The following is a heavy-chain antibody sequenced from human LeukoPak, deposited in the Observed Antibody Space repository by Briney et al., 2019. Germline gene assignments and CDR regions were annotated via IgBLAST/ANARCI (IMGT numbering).Heavy chain of an antibody. Sequence: GGSLRLSCTTSGFTFSSYAMSWVRQAPGKGLEWVSAIGVGGGYIYYADSVKGRFTISRDNSKNALYLQMNSLRADDTAVYYCASHSGSYSNWFDPRGQGTLVTVSS. CDR1: GFTFSSYA. D-gene: IGHD1-26*01. CDR3: ASHSGSYSNWFDP. V-gene: IGHV3-23*01. J-gene: IGHJ5*02. CDR2: IGVGGGYI.